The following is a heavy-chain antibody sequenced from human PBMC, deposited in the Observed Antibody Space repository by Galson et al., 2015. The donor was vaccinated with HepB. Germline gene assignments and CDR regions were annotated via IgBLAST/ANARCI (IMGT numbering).Heavy chain of an antibody. CDR2: INAGNGNT. J-gene: IGHJ3*02. V-gene: IGHV1-3*01. CDR1: GYTFTTYA. D-gene: IGHD3-10*01. CDR3: ARDRGPINDDAFDI. Sequence: SVKVSCKASGYTFTTYAIHWVRQAPGQRLEWMGWINAGNGNTKYSQKFQGRVTITRDTSASTVYMELSSLRSEDTAVYYCARDRGPINDDAFDIWGQGTRVTVSS.